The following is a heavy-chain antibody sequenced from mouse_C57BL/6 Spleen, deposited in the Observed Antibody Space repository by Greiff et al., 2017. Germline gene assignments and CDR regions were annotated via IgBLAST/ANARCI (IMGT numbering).Heavy chain of an antibody. CDR2: IYPGSGNT. D-gene: IGHD1-1*01. CDR1: GYTFTDYY. CDR3: AREENYGSSSYFDV. V-gene: IGHV1-76*01. J-gene: IGHJ1*03. Sequence: QVQLQQSGAELVRPGASVKLSCKASGYTFTDYYINWVKQRPGQGLEWIARIYPGSGNTYYNEKFKGKATLTAEESSSTAYMQLSSLTSEDSAVYFCAREENYGSSSYFDVWGTGTTVTVSS.